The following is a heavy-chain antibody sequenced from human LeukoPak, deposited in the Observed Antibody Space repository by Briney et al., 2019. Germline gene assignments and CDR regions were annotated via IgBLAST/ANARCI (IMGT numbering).Heavy chain of an antibody. CDR2: MNPNSGNT. J-gene: IGHJ4*02. CDR1: GYTFTSYD. CDR3: ARSGSGTAMIDY. D-gene: IGHD5-18*01. Sequence: GASVKVSCKASGYTFTSYDINWVRQATGQGLEWMGWMNPNSGNTGYAQKFQGRVTMTRNTSISTAYMEQSSLRSEDTAVYYCARSGSGTAMIDYWGQGTLVTVSS. V-gene: IGHV1-8*01.